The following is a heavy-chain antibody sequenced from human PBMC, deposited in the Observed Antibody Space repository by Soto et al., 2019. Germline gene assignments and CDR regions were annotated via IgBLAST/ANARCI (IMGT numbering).Heavy chain of an antibody. J-gene: IGHJ4*02. V-gene: IGHV3-13*05. CDR3: ARGGTYYDSSGDRTPLDY. CDR2: IGINSDP. Sequence: LRLSSSASGFTLSEYDMHWVRQPTVKVLEWVSGIGINSDPSYPDSVKGRFTISRDNSKNTLYLQMNSLRAEDTAVYYCARGGTYYDSSGDRTPLDYWGQGTLVTVSS. D-gene: IGHD3-22*01. CDR1: GFTLSEYD.